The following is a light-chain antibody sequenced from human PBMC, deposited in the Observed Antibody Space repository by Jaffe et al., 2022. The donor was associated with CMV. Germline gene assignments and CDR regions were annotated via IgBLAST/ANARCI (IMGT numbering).Light chain of an antibody. Sequence: DIQMTQSPSILSASVGDRVTITCRASRFISNWLAWYQQKPGKAPKVLIYKTYTLESGVPSRFSGSGFGTQFTLTITGLQPDDFATYYCQQYSAYSSFGQGTKLEIK. CDR1: RFISNW. CDR2: KTY. J-gene: IGKJ2*03. CDR3: QQYSAYSS. V-gene: IGKV1-5*03.